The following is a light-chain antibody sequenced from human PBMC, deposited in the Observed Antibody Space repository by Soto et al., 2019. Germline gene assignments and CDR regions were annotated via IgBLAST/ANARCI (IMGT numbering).Light chain of an antibody. Sequence: QSALAQPPSASGSPGQSVTISCTGTSSDVGGYNYVSWYQQHPGKAPNLMIYDVSKRPSGVPDRFSGSKSGNTASLTVSGLQAEEEADYYCSSFAGNNIMVFGGGTKLTVL. CDR3: SSFAGNNIMV. V-gene: IGLV2-8*01. CDR2: DVS. J-gene: IGLJ2*01. CDR1: SSDVGGYNY.